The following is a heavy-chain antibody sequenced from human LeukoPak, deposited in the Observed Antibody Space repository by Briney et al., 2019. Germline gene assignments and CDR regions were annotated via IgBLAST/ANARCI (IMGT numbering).Heavy chain of an antibody. D-gene: IGHD2-8*02. CDR2: IAHHGSNK. CDR3: AKDGSWSCTD. J-gene: IGHJ4*02. CDR1: GFTFSSYA. V-gene: IGHV3-30*02. Sequence: RGSPRLSCAASGFTFSSYAMHWVRQGPGKGLEWVAYIAHHGSNKYYADSVKGRFTISRDNSKRTLYLQMNNLRADDTAVYYCAKDGSWSCTDWGQGALVTVSS.